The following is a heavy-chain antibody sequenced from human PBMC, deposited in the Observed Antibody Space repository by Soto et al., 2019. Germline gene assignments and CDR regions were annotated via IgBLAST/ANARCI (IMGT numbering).Heavy chain of an antibody. CDR3: ARGSRDSYPGSRIFDL. D-gene: IGHD3-10*01. V-gene: IGHV3-23*01. CDR1: GFTFTSYA. CDR2: ISGSGGST. J-gene: IGHJ4*02. Sequence: GGSLRLSCGASGFTFTSYAMSWVRQAPGKGLEWVSVISGSGGSTYYADSMKGRFTISRDNSKNTVDLQMSSLRAEDSAVYFCARGSRDSYPGSRIFDLWGRGTRVTVSS.